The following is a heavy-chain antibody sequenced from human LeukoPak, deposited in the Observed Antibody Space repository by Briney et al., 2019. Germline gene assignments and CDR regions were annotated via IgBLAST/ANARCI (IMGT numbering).Heavy chain of an antibody. CDR2: IHRGDRP. V-gene: IGHV3-53*01. J-gene: IGHJ4*02. CDR3: ARGRDDFADYNY. Sequence: GGSLRLSCAASGFTVSSYYFSWIRQAPGKGLEWVSVIHRGDRPYYADSVKGRFTISRDNSENTVFLQINNLRAEDTAMYFCARGRDDFADYNYWGQGTLVTVSS. D-gene: IGHD4-17*01. CDR1: GFTVSSYY.